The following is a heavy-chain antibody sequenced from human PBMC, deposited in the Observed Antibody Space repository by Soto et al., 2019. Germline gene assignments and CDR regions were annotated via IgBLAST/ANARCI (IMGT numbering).Heavy chain of an antibody. J-gene: IGHJ4*02. V-gene: IGHV3-11*01. CDR2: ISSSSSTI. CDR1: GFTFSDFC. CDR3: ARSSRSWIGLFDY. Sequence: GGSLRLSCAASGFTFSDFCMNWMRQAPGKGLEWVSYISSSSSTIHYADSVKGRFTISRDNAKNSLYLQMNSLRVEDTAVYYCARSSRSWIGLFDYWGQGTLVTVSS. D-gene: IGHD6-6*01.